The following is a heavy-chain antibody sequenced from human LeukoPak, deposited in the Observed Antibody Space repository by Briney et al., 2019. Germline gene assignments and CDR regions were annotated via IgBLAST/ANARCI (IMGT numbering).Heavy chain of an antibody. CDR1: GGSISSGSYY. J-gene: IGHJ6*03. V-gene: IGHV4-61*02. D-gene: IGHD3-16*01. CDR3: ARNPLGAGYYYYYYMDV. CDR2: IYTSGST. Sequence: PSQTLSLTCTVSGGSISSGSYYWSWIRQPAGKGLEWIGRIYTSGSTNYNPSLKSRVTISVDTSKNQFSLKLSSVTAADTAVYYCARNPLGAGYYYYYYMDVWGKGTTVTVSS.